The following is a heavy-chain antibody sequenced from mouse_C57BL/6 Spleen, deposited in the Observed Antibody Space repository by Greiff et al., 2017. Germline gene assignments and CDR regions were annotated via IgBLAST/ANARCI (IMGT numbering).Heavy chain of an antibody. CDR2: IHPNSGST. D-gene: IGHD3-2*02. V-gene: IGHV1-64*01. J-gene: IGHJ3*01. Sequence: QLQQPGAELVKPGASVKLSCKASGYTFTSYWMHWVKQRPGQGLEWIGMIHPNSGSTNYNEKFKSKATLTVDKSSSTAYMQLSSRTSEDSAVYYCARSGAQAKFAYWGQGTLVTVSA. CDR3: ARSGAQAKFAY. CDR1: GYTFTSYW.